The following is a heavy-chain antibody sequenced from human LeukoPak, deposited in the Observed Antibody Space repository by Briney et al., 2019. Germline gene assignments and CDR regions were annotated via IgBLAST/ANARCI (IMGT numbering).Heavy chain of an antibody. J-gene: IGHJ4*02. Sequence: GGSLRLSCAASGLTFDDYTMHWVRQAPGKGLEWVSLISWDGGSTYYADSVKGRFTISRDNSKNSLYLQMNSLRTEDTALYYCAKGDSRMATFSTIDYWGQGTLVTVSS. CDR3: AKGDSRMATFSTIDY. V-gene: IGHV3-43*01. D-gene: IGHD5-24*01. CDR1: GLTFDDYT. CDR2: ISWDGGST.